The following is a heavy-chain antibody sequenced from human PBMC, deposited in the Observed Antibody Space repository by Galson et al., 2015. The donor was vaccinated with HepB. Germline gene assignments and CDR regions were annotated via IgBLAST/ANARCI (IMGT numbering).Heavy chain of an antibody. D-gene: IGHD2-8*01. Sequence: TLSLTCSVSGGSMRSGGFYWSWIRQHPGKGLEWIGYIYYSGTTYYNPSLKSRVTMTVDTSQNQFSLRLTSVTAADTAVYFCARDSLMALDYYYSLDVWGRGTTVTVSS. V-gene: IGHV4-31*03. J-gene: IGHJ6*03. CDR1: GGSMRSGGFY. CDR2: IYYSGTT. CDR3: ARDSLMALDYYYSLDV.